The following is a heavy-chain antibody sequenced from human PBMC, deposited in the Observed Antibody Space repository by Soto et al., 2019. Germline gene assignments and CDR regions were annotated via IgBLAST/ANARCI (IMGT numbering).Heavy chain of an antibody. Sequence: ASVKVSCKASGYTFTGYYMHWVRQAPGQGLEWMGWINPNSGGTNYAQKFQGWVTMTRDTSISTAYMELSRLRSDDTAVYYCARGVVVAATGLSDYWGQGTLVTVSS. CDR3: ARGVVVAATGLSDY. J-gene: IGHJ4*02. CDR2: INPNSGGT. V-gene: IGHV1-2*04. D-gene: IGHD2-15*01. CDR1: GYTFTGYY.